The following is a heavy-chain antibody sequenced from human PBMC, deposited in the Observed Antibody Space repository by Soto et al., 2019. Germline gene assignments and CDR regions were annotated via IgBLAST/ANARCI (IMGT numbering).Heavy chain of an antibody. J-gene: IGHJ6*02. CDR1: GFTFSSYA. V-gene: IGHV3-23*01. D-gene: IGHD3-9*01. Sequence: EVQLLESGGGLVQPGGSLRLSCAASGFTFSSYAMSWFRQAPGKGLEWVSAISGSGGSTYYADSVKGRFTISRDNSKNTLYLQMNSLRAGDTAVYYCAKGGGRGDILTGWCFDYYYGMDVWGQGTTVTVSS. CDR2: ISGSGGST. CDR3: AKGGGRGDILTGWCFDYYYGMDV.